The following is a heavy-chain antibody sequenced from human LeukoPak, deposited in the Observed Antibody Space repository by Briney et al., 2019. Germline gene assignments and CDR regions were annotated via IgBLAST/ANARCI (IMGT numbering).Heavy chain of an antibody. D-gene: IGHD2-2*01. V-gene: IGHV3-74*01. CDR3: ARRVVVPAAPYYFDY. J-gene: IGHJ4*02. CDR2: INSDGSST. CDR1: GFXXXSYW. Sequence: SXXLXCXASGFXXXSYWMHWVRHAPGKGLVWVSRINSDGSSTSYADSVKGRFTISRDNAKNTLYLQMNSLRAEDTAVYYCARRVVVPAAPYYFDYWGQGTLVTVSS.